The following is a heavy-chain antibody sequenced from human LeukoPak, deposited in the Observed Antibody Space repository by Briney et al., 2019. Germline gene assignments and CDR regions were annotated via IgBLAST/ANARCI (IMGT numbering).Heavy chain of an antibody. CDR2: INPSGGST. CDR1: GYTFTSYY. CDR3: ARARGEFWSGYYINYYYYYMDV. J-gene: IGHJ6*03. Sequence: GASVKVSCKASGYTFTSYYMHWVRQAPGQGLEWMGIINPSGGSTSYAQKFQGRVTITTDESTSTAYMELSSLRSEDTAVYYCARARGEFWSGYYINYYYYYMDVWGKGTTVTVSS. V-gene: IGHV1-46*01. D-gene: IGHD3-3*01.